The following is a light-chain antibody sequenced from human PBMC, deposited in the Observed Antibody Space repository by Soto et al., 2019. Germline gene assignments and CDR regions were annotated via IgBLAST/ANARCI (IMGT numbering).Light chain of an antibody. J-gene: IGKJ3*01. CDR3: QQYGNPPFT. V-gene: IGKV3-20*01. CDR1: QGVSGGY. CDR2: AAS. Sequence: IVLTQSPGTLSLSPGESATLSCRASQGVSGGYVAWYQQKSGQAPRLLIYAASRRATGIPETFSGSGSGTDVTLSISRLGPEDFAVYYCQQYGNPPFTFGPGTKVDV.